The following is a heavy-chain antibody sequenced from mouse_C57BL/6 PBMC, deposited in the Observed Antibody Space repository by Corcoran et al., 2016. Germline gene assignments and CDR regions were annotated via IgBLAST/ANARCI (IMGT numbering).Heavy chain of an antibody. CDR2: IFPGSGST. J-gene: IGHJ2*01. CDR3: ASSQLLRYYFDY. V-gene: IGHV1-75*01. CDR1: GYTFTDYY. Sequence: QVQLQQSGPELVKPGASVKISCKASGYTFTDYYINWVKQRPGQGLEWIGWIFPGSGSTYYNEKFKGKATLTVDKSSSTAYMLLSSLTSEDSAFYFCASSQLLRYYFDYWGQGTTLTVSS. D-gene: IGHD1-1*01.